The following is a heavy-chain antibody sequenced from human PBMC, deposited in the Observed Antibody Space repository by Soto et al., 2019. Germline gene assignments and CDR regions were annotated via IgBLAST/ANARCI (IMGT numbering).Heavy chain of an antibody. J-gene: IGHJ6*02. D-gene: IGHD6-6*01. Sequence: GASVKVSCKASGYTFTSYYMHCVLQSPGQGLEWMGIINPSGGSTSYAQKFQGRVTMTRDTSTSTVYMELSSLRSEDTAVYYCARDRVAARLVGMDVWGQGTTVTVSS. CDR3: ARDRVAARLVGMDV. V-gene: IGHV1-46*01. CDR2: INPSGGST. CDR1: GYTFTSYY.